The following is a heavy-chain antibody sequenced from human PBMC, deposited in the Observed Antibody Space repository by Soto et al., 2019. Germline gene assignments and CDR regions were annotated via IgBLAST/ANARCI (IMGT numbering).Heavy chain of an antibody. CDR3: TTDEWE. D-gene: IGHD1-26*01. Sequence: EVQLVESGGGLVKPGGSLTVSCAASGFSFSGGWMSWVRQAAGKGLEWVGRIKSKIDGETTDYAAPVKGRFTISRDDSKSTLYLQMSSLKTEDTAMYYCTTDEWEWGQGTLVTVSS. J-gene: IGHJ4*02. V-gene: IGHV3-15*05. CDR1: GFSFSGGW. CDR2: IKSKIDGETT.